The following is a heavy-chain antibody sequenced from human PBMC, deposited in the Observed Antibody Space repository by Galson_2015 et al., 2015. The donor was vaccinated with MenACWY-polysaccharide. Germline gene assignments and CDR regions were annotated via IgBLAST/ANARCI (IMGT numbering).Heavy chain of an antibody. V-gene: IGHV1-18*01. CDR1: GYTFTSYG. J-gene: IGHJ3*02. Sequence: SVKVSCKASGYTFTSYGINWVRQAPRQGLEWMGWISVHNNDTNYAHKFQGRVIMTTDTSTRTAYMELRGLRSDDTAVYYCARDARCSYTACHTTRYVRATCDIWGLGTLVTVSS. CDR2: ISVHNNDT. CDR3: ARDARCSYTACHTTRYVRATCDI. D-gene: IGHD3-16*02.